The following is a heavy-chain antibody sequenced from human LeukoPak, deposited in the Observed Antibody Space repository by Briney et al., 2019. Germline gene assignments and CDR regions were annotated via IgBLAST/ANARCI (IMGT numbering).Heavy chain of an antibody. J-gene: IGHJ5*02. D-gene: IGHD1-1*01. V-gene: IGHV4-38-2*02. Sequence: PSETLSLTCTVSGYSISTGYYWDWIRQPPGKGLEWIGTFYHGGSTNYNPSLKSRVTISVDTSKNQFSLKLSSVTAADTAVYYCATLTTPGWFNPWGQGTLVTVSS. CDR1: GYSISTGYY. CDR2: FYHGGST. CDR3: ATLTTPGWFNP.